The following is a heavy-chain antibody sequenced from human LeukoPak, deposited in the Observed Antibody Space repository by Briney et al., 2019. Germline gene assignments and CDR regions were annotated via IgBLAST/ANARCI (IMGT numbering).Heavy chain of an antibody. J-gene: IGHJ2*01. D-gene: IGHD6-13*01. Sequence: SETLSLTCTVSGGSISSSSYYWGWIRQPPGKGLEWIGSIYYSGSTYYNPSLKSRVTISVDTSKNQFSLNLSSVPAADTAVFHCARPPGSSWYVHWYFDLWGRGTLVTVSS. V-gene: IGHV4-39*01. CDR3: ARPPGSSWYVHWYFDL. CDR1: GGSISSSSYY. CDR2: IYYSGST.